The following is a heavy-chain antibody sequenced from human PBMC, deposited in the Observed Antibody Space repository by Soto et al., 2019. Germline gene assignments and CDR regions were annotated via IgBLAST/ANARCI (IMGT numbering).Heavy chain of an antibody. CDR2: ILHDGNTK. J-gene: IGHJ6*02. V-gene: IGHV3-30*18. D-gene: IGHD2-21*01. CDR3: AKSHRVNYYYGMDV. Sequence: GGALRLSCAASGFTFSSYGMNWVRQAPGKGPEWVAVILHDGNTKYNADTVKGRFTISRDNSKNTLYLQMSSLRAEDTAVYYCAKSHRVNYYYGMDVWGQGTTVTVSS. CDR1: GFTFSSYG.